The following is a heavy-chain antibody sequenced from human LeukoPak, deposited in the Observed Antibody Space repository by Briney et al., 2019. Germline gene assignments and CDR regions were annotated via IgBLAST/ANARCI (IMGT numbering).Heavy chain of an antibody. CDR1: GGSISSGDYY. D-gene: IGHD2-21*01. J-gene: IGHJ5*02. CDR2: IYYSGST. V-gene: IGHV4-39*01. CDR3: ARQQPNEPYCGGDCPGWFDP. Sequence: TSETLSLTCTVSGGSISSGDYYWSWIRQPPGKGLEWIGSIYYSGSTYYNPSLKSRVTISVDTSKNQFSLKLSSVTAADTAVYYCARQQPNEPYCGGDCPGWFDPWGQGTLVTVSS.